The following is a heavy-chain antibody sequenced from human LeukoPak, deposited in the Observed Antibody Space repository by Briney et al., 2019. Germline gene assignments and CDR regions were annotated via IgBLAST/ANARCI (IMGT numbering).Heavy chain of an antibody. CDR3: AGDYGEYYYGMDV. CDR2: ISSSGSTI. Sequence: GGSLRLSCAASGFTFSSYEINWVRQAPGKGLEWVSYISSSGSTIYYADSVKGRFTISRDNAKNSLYLQMNSLRAEDTAVYYCAGDYGEYYYGMDVWGQGTTVTVSS. CDR1: GFTFSSYE. V-gene: IGHV3-48*03. J-gene: IGHJ6*02. D-gene: IGHD4-17*01.